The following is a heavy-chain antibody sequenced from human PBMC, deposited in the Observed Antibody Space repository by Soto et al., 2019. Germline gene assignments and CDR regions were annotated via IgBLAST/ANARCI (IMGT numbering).Heavy chain of an antibody. J-gene: IGHJ6*02. V-gene: IGHV2-5*02. D-gene: IGHD2-21*02. CDR3: VHSRCGGDCLRSYSSHSYYGIDV. Sequence: QITLKESGPTLVKPTQTLTLTCTFSGFSLSTGGLGVGWIRQPPGEALEWLALIYWDDDKRYSPSLRSSLTTTKVTANIQVVLIRTNMDPVDTATYYCVHSRCGGDCLRSYSSHSYYGIDVWGQGTTVTVSS. CDR2: IYWDDDK. CDR1: GFSLSTGGLG.